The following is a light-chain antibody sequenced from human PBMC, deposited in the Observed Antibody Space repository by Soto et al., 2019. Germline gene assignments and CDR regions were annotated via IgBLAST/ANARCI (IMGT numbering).Light chain of an antibody. Sequence: QSVLTQPPSVSGAPGQRVTISCTGCSSNIGAGCEVHWYQHLPGKAPKLLIYGNTNRPSGVPDRFSGSKSGTSASLAITGLQAGDEADYYCQSYDSSLSASYVFGGGTKVTVL. J-gene: IGLJ1*01. CDR2: GNT. CDR1: SSNIGAGCE. CDR3: QSYDSSLSASYV. V-gene: IGLV1-40*01.